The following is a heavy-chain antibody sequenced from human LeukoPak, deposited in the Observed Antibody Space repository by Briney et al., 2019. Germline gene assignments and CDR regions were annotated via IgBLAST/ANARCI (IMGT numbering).Heavy chain of an antibody. CDR2: IRNDGSKE. CDR3: TSAANDY. Sequence: PGGSLRLSCVASGFTFSNYGMHWVRQAPGKGLEWVSFIRNDGSKEYDADSVKGRFTISRDNSKNTLYLHMNNLRAEDTAVYYCTSAANDYWGQGTLVTVSS. D-gene: IGHD2-2*01. J-gene: IGHJ4*02. CDR1: GFTFSNYG. V-gene: IGHV3-30*02.